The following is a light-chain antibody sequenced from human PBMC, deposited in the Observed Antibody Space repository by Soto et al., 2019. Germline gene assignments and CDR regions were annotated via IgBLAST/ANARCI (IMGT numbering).Light chain of an antibody. V-gene: IGKV3-11*01. CDR3: QQRNGWPLT. CDR2: DAF. J-gene: IGKJ4*01. Sequence: EIVLTQSPATLSLSPGERAILSCRASQNVGNDLAWYQQKPGQAPRLLIYDAFNRATGIAARFSGSGSGTDFTLLISSLEPEDCAVYYCQQRNGWPLTCGGGTKVEI. CDR1: QNVGND.